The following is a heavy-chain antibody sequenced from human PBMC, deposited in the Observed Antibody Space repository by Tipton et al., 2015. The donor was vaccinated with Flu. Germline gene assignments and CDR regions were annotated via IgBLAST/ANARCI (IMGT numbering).Heavy chain of an antibody. V-gene: IGHV3-21*01. J-gene: IGHJ4*02. CDR1: GFTFSSYS. CDR2: ISSSSSYI. CDR3: AWDSSGYYFDY. Sequence: SLRLSCVASGFTFSSYSMNWVRQAPGKGLEWVSSISSSSSYIYYADSVKGRFTISRDNAKNSLYLQMNSLRAEDTAVYYCAWDSSGYYFDYWGQGTLVTVSS. D-gene: IGHD3-22*01.